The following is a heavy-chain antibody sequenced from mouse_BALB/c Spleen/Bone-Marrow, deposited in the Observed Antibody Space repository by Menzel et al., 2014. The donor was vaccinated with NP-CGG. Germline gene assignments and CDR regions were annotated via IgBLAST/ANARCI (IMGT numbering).Heavy chain of an antibody. Sequence: EVKLVESGRGLVQPGGSLRLSCATSGFTLTDYYMSWVRQPPGKALEWLGFIRNKANGYTTEYSASVKGRFTISRDNSQSILYLQMNTLRAEDSATYYCARGWITTGFAYWGQGTLVTGSA. J-gene: IGHJ3*01. D-gene: IGHD1-1*01. CDR3: ARGWITTGFAY. CDR1: GFTLTDYY. CDR2: IRNKANGYTT. V-gene: IGHV7-3*02.